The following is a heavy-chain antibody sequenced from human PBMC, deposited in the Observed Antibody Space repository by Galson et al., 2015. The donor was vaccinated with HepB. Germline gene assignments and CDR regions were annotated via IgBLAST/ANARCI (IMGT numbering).Heavy chain of an antibody. V-gene: IGHV1-2*04. CDR2: INPNSGGT. CDR3: ARVSGASGLFGAFDI. CDR1: GVTFSSYA. J-gene: IGHJ3*02. D-gene: IGHD3-16*01. Sequence: SVKVSCKASGVTFSSYAISWVRQAPGQGLEWMGWINPNSGGTNYAQKFQGWVTMARDTSISTAYMELSRLRSDDTAVYYCARVSGASGLFGAFDIWGQVTMVTVSS.